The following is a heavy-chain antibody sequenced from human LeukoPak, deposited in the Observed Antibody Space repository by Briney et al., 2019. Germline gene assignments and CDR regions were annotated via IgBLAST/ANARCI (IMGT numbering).Heavy chain of an antibody. CDR3: ATEILGAPTPGAY. CDR2: VHRSGRT. J-gene: IGHJ4*02. V-gene: IGHV4-4*02. Sequence: SETRSLTCAVSIDSTSGNYWSWVRQSPGKGLEWIGEVHRSGRTNYMPSLKSRVTISIDKSKDQISLDLTSVTAADTAVYYCATEILGAPTPGAYWGQGTLVTVSS. CDR1: IDSTSGNY. D-gene: IGHD2-8*02.